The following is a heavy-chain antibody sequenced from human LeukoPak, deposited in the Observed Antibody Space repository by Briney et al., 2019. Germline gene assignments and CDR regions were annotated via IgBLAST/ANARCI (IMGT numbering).Heavy chain of an antibody. D-gene: IGHD3-9*01. J-gene: IGHJ6*02. CDR1: GYTFTSYG. CDR2: ISAYNGNT. V-gene: IGHV1-18*01. CDR3: ARGPPLRYFDWLSHYYYYGMDV. Sequence: ASVKVSCKASGYTFTSYGISWVRQAPGQGLEWMGWISAYNGNTNYAQKLQGRVTMTTDTSTSTAYMELRSLRSDDTAVYYCARGPPLRYFDWLSHYYYYGMDVWGQGTTVTVSS.